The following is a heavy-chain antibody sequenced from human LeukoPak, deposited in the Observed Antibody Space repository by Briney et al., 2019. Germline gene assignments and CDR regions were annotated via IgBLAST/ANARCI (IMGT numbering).Heavy chain of an antibody. J-gene: IGHJ4*02. CDR3: ARPGGYCSSTSCYTD. D-gene: IGHD2-2*02. CDR1: GYTFTSYD. Sequence: GASVKVSCKASGYTFTSYDINWVRQATGQGLEWMGWMNPNSGNTGYAQKFQGRVTMTRNTSISTAYMELSSLRSEDTAVYYCARPGGYCSSTSCYTDWGQGTLSPSPQ. V-gene: IGHV1-8*01. CDR2: MNPNSGNT.